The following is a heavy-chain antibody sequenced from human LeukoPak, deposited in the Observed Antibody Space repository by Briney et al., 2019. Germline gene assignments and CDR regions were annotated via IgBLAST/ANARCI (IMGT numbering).Heavy chain of an antibody. Sequence: GGSLRLSCAASGFTFSSYWMHWVRQAPGKGLVWVSRIKSDGSSTSYADSVKGRFTISRDNAKNSLYLQMNSLRAEDTAVYYCARPYYYDSSGYYDYWGQGTLVTVSS. V-gene: IGHV3-74*01. CDR2: IKSDGSST. D-gene: IGHD3-22*01. CDR3: ARPYYYDSSGYYDY. CDR1: GFTFSSYW. J-gene: IGHJ4*02.